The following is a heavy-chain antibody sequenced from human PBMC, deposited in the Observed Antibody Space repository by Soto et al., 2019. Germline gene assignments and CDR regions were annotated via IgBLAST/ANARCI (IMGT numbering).Heavy chain of an antibody. CDR2: INHSGST. CDR1: GGSFSGYY. Sequence: SETLSLNCAVYGGSFSGYYWSWIRQPPGKGLEWIGEINHSGSTNYNPSLKSRVTISVDTSKNQFSLKLSSVTAADTAVYYCARGATHYDILTGLDYWGQGTLVTVS. D-gene: IGHD3-9*01. V-gene: IGHV4-34*01. J-gene: IGHJ4*02. CDR3: ARGATHYDILTGLDY.